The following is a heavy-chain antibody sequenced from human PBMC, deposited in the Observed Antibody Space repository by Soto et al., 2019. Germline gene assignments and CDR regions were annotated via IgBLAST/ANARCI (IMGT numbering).Heavy chain of an antibody. Sequence: GGSLRLSCAASGFTFSSYGMHWVRQAPGKGLEWVAVISYDGSNKYYADSVKGRFTISRDNSKNTLYLQMNSLRAEDTAVYYCSKGGGSSWYYFDYWGQGTLVTLSS. J-gene: IGHJ4*02. CDR1: GFTFSSYG. D-gene: IGHD6-13*01. CDR2: ISYDGSNK. V-gene: IGHV3-30*18. CDR3: SKGGGSSWYYFDY.